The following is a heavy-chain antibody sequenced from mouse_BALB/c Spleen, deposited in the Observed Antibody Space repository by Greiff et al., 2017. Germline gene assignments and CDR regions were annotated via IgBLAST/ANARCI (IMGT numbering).Heavy chain of an antibody. V-gene: IGHV5-12-2*01. CDR3: ERQRMGAMDY. J-gene: IGHJ4*01. D-gene: IGHD2-3*01. Sequence: EVKVVESGGGLVQPGGSLKLSCAASGFTFSSYTMSWVRQTPEKRLEWVAYISNGGGSTYYPDTVKGRFTISRDNAKNTLYLQMSSLKSEDTAMYYCERQRMGAMDYWGQGTSVTVSS. CDR1: GFTFSSYT. CDR2: ISNGGGST.